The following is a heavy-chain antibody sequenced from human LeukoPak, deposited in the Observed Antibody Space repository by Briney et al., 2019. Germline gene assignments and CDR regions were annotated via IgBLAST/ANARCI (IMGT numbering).Heavy chain of an antibody. J-gene: IGHJ4*02. D-gene: IGHD2-2*01. CDR1: GDTFSSYT. CDR3: ARGTVVVPADY. V-gene: IGHV1-69*02. CDR2: IIPILGIA. Sequence: SVKVSCKASGDTFSSYTISWVRQAPGQGLEWMGRIIPILGIANYAQKFQGRVTITADKSTSTAYMELSSLRSEDTAVYYCARGTVVVPADYWGQGTLVTVSS.